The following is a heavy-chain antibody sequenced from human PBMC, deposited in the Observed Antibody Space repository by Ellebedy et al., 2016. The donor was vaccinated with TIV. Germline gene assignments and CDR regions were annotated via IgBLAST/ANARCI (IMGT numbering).Heavy chain of an antibody. CDR3: SRGVTDQN. CDR1: GGSISSSSYY. Sequence: MPGGSLTLSCTVSGGSISSSSYYWGWIRQPPGKGLEWIGEINHSGSTNYNSSLKSRVTISLDTSKNQFSLKLSSVTAADTAVYYCSRGVTDQNWGQGILVTVSS. V-gene: IGHV4-39*07. J-gene: IGHJ4*02. CDR2: INHSGST. D-gene: IGHD2-21*02.